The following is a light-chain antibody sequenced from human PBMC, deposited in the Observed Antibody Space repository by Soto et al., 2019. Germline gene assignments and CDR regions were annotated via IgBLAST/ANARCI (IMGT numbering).Light chain of an antibody. J-gene: IGLJ3*02. CDR3: QSYDNSLSAWV. CDR1: SSNIGAVFD. CDR2: ANT. V-gene: IGLV1-40*01. Sequence: QSVLTQPPSVSGAPGQRVTISCTGSSSNIGAVFDVHWYQQHPGTAPKLLIYANTNRPSGVPDRFSGSKSGTSASLVITGLQAEDEADYYCQSYDNSLSAWVFGGGTKLTVL.